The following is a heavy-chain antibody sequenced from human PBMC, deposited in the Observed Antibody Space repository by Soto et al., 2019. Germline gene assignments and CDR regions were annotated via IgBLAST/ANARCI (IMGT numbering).Heavy chain of an antibody. CDR2: VNPIVSMS. Sequence: QVQLVQSGAEVKRPGSSVKVSCKASGDTFNFYSINWMRQAPGLGLEWMGRVNPIVSMSNYAQKFQGRVTMTADKSTSTAYMELSSLRSEDTAIYYCASSYASGYRAFDYWGQGALVTVSS. CDR3: ASSYASGYRAFDY. D-gene: IGHD3-16*01. CDR1: GDTFNFYS. J-gene: IGHJ4*02. V-gene: IGHV1-69*02.